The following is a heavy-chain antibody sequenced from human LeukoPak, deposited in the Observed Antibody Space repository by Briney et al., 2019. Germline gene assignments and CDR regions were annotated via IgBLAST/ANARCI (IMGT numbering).Heavy chain of an antibody. D-gene: IGHD3-10*01. CDR2: IYYSGST. CDR1: GFTFSDYY. Sequence: PGGSLRLSCAASGFTFSDYYMSWIRQPPGKGLEWIGYIYYSGSTNYNPSLKSRVTISVDTSKNQFSLKLSSVTAADTAVYYCAREDMVRGPRSFDYWGQGTLVTVSS. CDR3: AREDMVRGPRSFDY. J-gene: IGHJ4*02. V-gene: IGHV4-59*01.